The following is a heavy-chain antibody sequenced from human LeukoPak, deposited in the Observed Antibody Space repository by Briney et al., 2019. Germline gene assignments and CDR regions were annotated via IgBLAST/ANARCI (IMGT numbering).Heavy chain of an antibody. Sequence: ASVKVSCKASGYTFTSYGINWVRQATGQGLEWMGWMNPNTGNTGYAQKFQGRVTMTRNTSISTAYMELSSLRSEGTAVYYCARVVTYYYGSGSYYHNWFDPWGQGTLVTVSS. V-gene: IGHV1-8*01. CDR1: GYTFTSYG. D-gene: IGHD3-10*01. CDR2: MNPNTGNT. J-gene: IGHJ5*02. CDR3: ARVVTYYYGSGSYYHNWFDP.